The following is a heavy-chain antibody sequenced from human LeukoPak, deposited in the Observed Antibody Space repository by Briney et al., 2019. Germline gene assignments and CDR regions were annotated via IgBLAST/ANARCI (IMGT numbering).Heavy chain of an antibody. CDR2: INPSGGST. J-gene: IGHJ4*02. Sequence: ASVKVSCKASGYTFTSYYMHWVRQAPGQGLEWMGIINPSGGSTSYAQKFQGRVTMTRDTSTSTVYMELSSLRSKDTAVYYCARGGCSSTSCAATADYWGQGTLVTVSS. V-gene: IGHV1-46*01. D-gene: IGHD2-2*01. CDR1: GYTFTSYY. CDR3: ARGGCSSTSCAATADY.